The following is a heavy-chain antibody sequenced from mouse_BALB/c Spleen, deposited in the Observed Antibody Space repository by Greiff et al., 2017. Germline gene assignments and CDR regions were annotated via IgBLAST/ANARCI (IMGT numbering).Heavy chain of an antibody. D-gene: IGHD2-4*01. V-gene: IGHV1-80*01. Sequence: VQLQQSGAELVRPGSSVKISCKASGYAFSSYWMNWVKQRPGQGLEWIGQIYPGDGDTNYNGKFKGKATLTADKSSSTAYMQLSSLTSEDSAVYFCASTMITTFDYWGQGTTLTVSS. CDR3: ASTMITTFDY. CDR2: IYPGDGDT. CDR1: GYAFSSYW. J-gene: IGHJ2*01.